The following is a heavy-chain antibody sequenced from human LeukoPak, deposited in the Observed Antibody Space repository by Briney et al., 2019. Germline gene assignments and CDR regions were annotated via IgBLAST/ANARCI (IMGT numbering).Heavy chain of an antibody. V-gene: IGHV3-49*03. CDR2: IRGTPYGGTT. CDR3: TRAGKPPYFDY. CDR1: GFTFSDYA. Sequence: GGSLRLSCAASGFTFSDYAMSWFRQAPGKGLEWVALIRGTPYGGTTEYAASVKGRFTISRDDSKSIAYLQMNSLKTEDTAVYYCTRAGKPPYFDYWGQGTLVIVFS. J-gene: IGHJ4*02.